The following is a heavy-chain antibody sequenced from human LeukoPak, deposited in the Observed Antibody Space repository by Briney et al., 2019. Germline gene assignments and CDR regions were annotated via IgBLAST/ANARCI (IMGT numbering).Heavy chain of an antibody. J-gene: IGHJ5*02. CDR2: IYDSGST. CDR3: ASSVSGGSTFWFDP. Sequence: SETLSLTCTVSGVSISSSNSYWGWIRQPPGKGLEWIASIYDSGSTYYNPSLKSRVTLSVDTPKNQFSLKLSSVTAADTAVYYCASSVSGGSTFWFDPWGQGTLVTVSS. D-gene: IGHD2-15*01. V-gene: IGHV4-39*01. CDR1: GVSISSSNSY.